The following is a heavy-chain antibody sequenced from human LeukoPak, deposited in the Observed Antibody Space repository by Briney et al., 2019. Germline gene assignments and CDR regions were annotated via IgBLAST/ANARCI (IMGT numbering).Heavy chain of an antibody. J-gene: IGHJ4*02. Sequence: QPGGSLRLSCAASGFTFSSYAMSWVRQAAGEGLEWVSAISGSGCSTYYADSVKGLFTISRDNSKNTLYLQMNSLRAEDTAVYYCAKNIYRIAVAGPFDYWGQGTLVTVSS. CDR2: ISGSGCST. D-gene: IGHD6-19*01. V-gene: IGHV3-23*01. CDR1: GFTFSSYA. CDR3: AKNIYRIAVAGPFDY.